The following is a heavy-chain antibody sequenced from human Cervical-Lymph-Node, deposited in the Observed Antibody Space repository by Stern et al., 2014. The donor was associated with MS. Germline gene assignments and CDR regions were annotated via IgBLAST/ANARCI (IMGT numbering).Heavy chain of an antibody. CDR2: ISFDASSS. J-gene: IGHJ4*02. D-gene: IGHD3-10*01. V-gene: IGHV3-30-3*01. Sequence: VQLVESGGGVVQPGRSLRLSCAASGFTFSNYAMHWVRQAPGKGLEWVAFISFDASSSSYTDAVKGRFPISRDNSKRTLYLQMNSLRAEDTAVYYCARVMGSATFFDFWGQGTLVAVPS. CDR1: GFTFSNYA. CDR3: ARVMGSATFFDF.